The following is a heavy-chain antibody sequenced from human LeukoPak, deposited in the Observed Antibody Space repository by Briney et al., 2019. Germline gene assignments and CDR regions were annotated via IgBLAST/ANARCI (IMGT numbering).Heavy chain of an antibody. CDR3: TREGRDGYNYVSPVFDI. J-gene: IGHJ3*02. Sequence: GGSLRLSCTASGFTLGDYAMSWFRQAPGKGLEWVGFIRSKAYGGTTEYAASVKGRFTISRDDSKSIAYLQMNSLKTEDTAVYYCTREGRDGYNYVSPVFDIWGQGTMVTVSS. CDR2: IRSKAYGGTT. V-gene: IGHV3-49*03. D-gene: IGHD5-24*01. CDR1: GFTLGDYA.